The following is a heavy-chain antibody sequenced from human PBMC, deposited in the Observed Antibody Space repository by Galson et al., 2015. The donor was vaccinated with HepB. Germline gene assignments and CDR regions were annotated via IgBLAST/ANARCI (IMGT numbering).Heavy chain of an antibody. J-gene: IGHJ4*02. D-gene: IGHD1-7*01. V-gene: IGHV3-48*01. CDR3: AKLSATTL. CDR1: GFTFSSYS. CDR2: ITSSSSTI. Sequence: LRLSCAASGFTFSSYSMNWVRQAPGKGLEWVSYITSSSSTIYYADSVEGRFTISRDNAKNSLFLQMNSLRAEDTAVYYCAKLSATTLWGQGTLVTVSS.